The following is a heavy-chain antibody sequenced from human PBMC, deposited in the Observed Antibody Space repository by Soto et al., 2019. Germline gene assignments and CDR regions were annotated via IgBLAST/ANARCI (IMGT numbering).Heavy chain of an antibody. V-gene: IGHV4-39*01. J-gene: IGHJ4*02. D-gene: IGHD5-18*01. CDR2: IYYSGNT. CDR1: GGSISSSSYY. CDR3: ARGYGRNFDY. Sequence: PSETLSLTCTVSGGSISSSSYYWGWIRQPPGKGLEWIGSIYYSGNTYYNPSLKSRVTISVDTAKNQFSLKLSSVTAADTAVYYCARGYGRNFDYWGQGTLVTVS.